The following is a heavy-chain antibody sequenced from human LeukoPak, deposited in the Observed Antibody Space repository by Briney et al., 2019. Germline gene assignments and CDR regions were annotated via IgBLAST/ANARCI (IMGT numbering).Heavy chain of an antibody. Sequence: ASVKVSCKASGYTFTSYDINWVRQATGQGLEWMGWISPYNGNTHYAQKLQDRVTMTTDTSTSTAYMELRSLRSDDTAVYYCARDTPTAFDIWGQGTMVTVSS. CDR1: GYTFTSYD. V-gene: IGHV1-18*01. CDR3: ARDTPTAFDI. CDR2: ISPYNGNT. J-gene: IGHJ3*02.